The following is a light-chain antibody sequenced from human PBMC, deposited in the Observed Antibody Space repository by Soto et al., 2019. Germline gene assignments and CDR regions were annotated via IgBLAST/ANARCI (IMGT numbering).Light chain of an antibody. Sequence: EIVLTQSPDTLSVSPGERATLSCRADQTVSSNLAWYQQIPGQAPRLLIYVASTRATGIPARFSGSGSGTDFTLTISSLQSEDFAIYFCQQNNEWPWTFGQGTKVEIK. CDR3: QQNNEWPWT. V-gene: IGKV3-15*01. CDR1: QTVSSN. J-gene: IGKJ1*01. CDR2: VAS.